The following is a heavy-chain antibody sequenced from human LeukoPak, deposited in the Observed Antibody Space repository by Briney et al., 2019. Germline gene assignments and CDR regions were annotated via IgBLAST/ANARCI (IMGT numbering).Heavy chain of an antibody. D-gene: IGHD3-10*01. J-gene: IGHJ6*03. CDR2: ISSSGSTI. CDR3: ARDARYYYGSGRLYYYYYMDV. CDR1: RFTLSSYE. Sequence: GGSLRLSCAASRFTLSSYEMNWVRQAPGKGLEWVSYISSSGSTIYYADSVKGRFTISRDNAKNSLYLQMNSLRAEDTAVYYCARDARYYYGSGRLYYYYYMDVWGKGTTVTISS. V-gene: IGHV3-48*03.